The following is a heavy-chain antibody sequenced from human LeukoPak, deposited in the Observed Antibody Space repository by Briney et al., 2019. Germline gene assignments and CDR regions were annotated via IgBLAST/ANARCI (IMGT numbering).Heavy chain of an antibody. J-gene: IGHJ4*02. D-gene: IGHD1-1*01. CDR2: IFTYNGDT. CDR3: ARGKEREPFDF. Sequence: ASVKVSCKASGYTFISYCISWVRQAPGQGLEWMGWIFTYNGDTMYEKKFQGRVSMTTDSSTNTVYLELRSLRSDDTAVYYCARGKEREPFDFWGQGTLVAVS. CDR1: GYTFISYC. V-gene: IGHV1-18*04.